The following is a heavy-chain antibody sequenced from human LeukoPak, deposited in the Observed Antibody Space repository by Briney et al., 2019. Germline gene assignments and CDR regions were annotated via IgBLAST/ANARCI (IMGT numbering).Heavy chain of an antibody. CDR2: IYYSGST. D-gene: IGHD5-24*01. Sequence: PSETLSLTCTVSGGSISSSSYYWGWIRQPPGKGLEWIGSIYYSGSTYYNPSLKSRVTISVDTSKNQFSLKLSSVTAADTAVYYCARNRGDGYNVANYFDYWGQGTLVTVSS. CDR3: ARNRGDGYNVANYFDY. V-gene: IGHV4-39*07. J-gene: IGHJ4*02. CDR1: GGSISSSSYY.